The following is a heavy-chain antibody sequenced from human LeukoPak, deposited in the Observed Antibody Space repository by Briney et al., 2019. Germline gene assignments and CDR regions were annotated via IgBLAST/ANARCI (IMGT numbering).Heavy chain of an antibody. CDR1: GFNFASYA. D-gene: IGHD5-18*01. CDR2: ISGSGGST. Sequence: GGSLRLSCAASGFNFASYAMNWVRQAPGKGLEWVSVISGSGGSTNYVDSVKGRFTISRDNSKNTVYLQMNNLRAEDTAVYYCAKDQYSYGNFFDTWGQGTLVTVSS. J-gene: IGHJ4*02. CDR3: AKDQYSYGNFFDT. V-gene: IGHV3-23*01.